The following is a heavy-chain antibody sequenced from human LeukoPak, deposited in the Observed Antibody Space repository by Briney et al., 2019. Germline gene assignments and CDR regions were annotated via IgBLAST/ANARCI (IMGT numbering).Heavy chain of an antibody. Sequence: SETLSLTRTVSGGSISSYYWSWIRQPPGKGLEWIGYIYYSGSTNYNPSLKSRVTISVDTSKNQFSLKLSSVTAADTAVYYCARHDRRFGELYDYWGQGTLVTVSS. V-gene: IGHV4-59*08. CDR2: IYYSGST. CDR3: ARHDRRFGELYDY. CDR1: GGSISSYY. J-gene: IGHJ4*02. D-gene: IGHD3-10*01.